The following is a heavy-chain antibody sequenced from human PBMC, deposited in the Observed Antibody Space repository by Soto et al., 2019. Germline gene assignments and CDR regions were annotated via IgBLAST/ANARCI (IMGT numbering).Heavy chain of an antibody. V-gene: IGHV1-8*02. CDR1: GYTFTSYG. Sequence: GASVKVSCKASGYTFTSYGISWVRQAPGQGLEWMGWMTPNSGNTGSAQKFQGRVTMTMNTSTNTAYMELSSLRSEDTAVYYCARATTGEYYYYHYYMDVWGKGTTVTVSS. CDR3: ARATTGEYYYYHYYMDV. J-gene: IGHJ6*03. CDR2: MTPNSGNT. D-gene: IGHD4-17*01.